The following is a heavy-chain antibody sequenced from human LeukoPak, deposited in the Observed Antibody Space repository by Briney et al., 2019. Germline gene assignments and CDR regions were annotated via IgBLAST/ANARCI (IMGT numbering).Heavy chain of an antibody. CDR1: GFTFSSYR. D-gene: IGHD3-10*01. Sequence: GGSLRLSCAASGFTFSSYRMNWVRQAPGKGLEWVSYISSSGSTIYYADSVKGRFTISRDNAKNSLYLQMNSLRAEDTAVYYCARRGVLWFGELFYYGMDVWGQGTTVTVSS. CDR3: ARRGVLWFGELFYYGMDV. J-gene: IGHJ6*02. V-gene: IGHV3-48*04. CDR2: ISSSGSTI.